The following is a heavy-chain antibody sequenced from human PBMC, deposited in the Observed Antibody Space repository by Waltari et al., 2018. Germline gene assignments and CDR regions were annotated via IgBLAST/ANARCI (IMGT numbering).Heavy chain of an antibody. CDR1: GFTFISYT. CDR2: ISDDGSNK. D-gene: IGHD2-2*01. V-gene: IGHV3-30*04. J-gene: IGHJ4*02. CDR3: ARDGEMYCSSTSCYYFDH. Sequence: QGQLVESGGGVVQPGRSLRLSCAASGFTFISYTMHWVRQAPGKGREWGAVISDDGSNKYHADSVKCRFTSSRDNSKNRLYLQMNSLRTEDTAVYYFARDGEMYCSSTSCYYFDHWGQGTLVTVSS.